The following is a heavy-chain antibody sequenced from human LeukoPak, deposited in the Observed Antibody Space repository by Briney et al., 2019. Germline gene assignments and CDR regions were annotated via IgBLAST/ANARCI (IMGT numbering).Heavy chain of an antibody. J-gene: IGHJ4*02. Sequence: ASEKVSCKASGYSFTTYGMNWVPQAPGQGLEWMGWFNTYTGNPTYAQGFTGRFVFSMDTSASTAYLQISSLKAEDMAMYYCARYGLDILTGYYKPDDYWGQGTLVTVSS. D-gene: IGHD3-9*01. CDR1: GYSFTTYG. V-gene: IGHV7-4-1*02. CDR2: FNTYTGNP. CDR3: ARYGLDILTGYYKPDDY.